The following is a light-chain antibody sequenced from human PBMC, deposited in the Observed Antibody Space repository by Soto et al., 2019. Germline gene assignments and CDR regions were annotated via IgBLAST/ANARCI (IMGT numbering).Light chain of an antibody. CDR1: QSISRD. J-gene: IGKJ1*01. V-gene: IGKV1-39*01. CDR2: AAS. Sequence: DIQMTQSPFALSASVGDRVTITCRASQSISRDLNWYQQKPGKAPNLLIYAASTLESGVPSRFSGSGSGTDFTLTISSLQPEDVATYYCQKYNSARWTFGQGTKVEI. CDR3: QKYNSARWT.